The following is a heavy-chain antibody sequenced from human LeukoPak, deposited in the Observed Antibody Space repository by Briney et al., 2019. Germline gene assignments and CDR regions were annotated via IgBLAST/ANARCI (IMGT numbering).Heavy chain of an antibody. Sequence: GGSLRLSCVASGFTFSTYSMNWVRQAPGKGLEWLSSISSSSGYIYYADSVKGRFTISRDNAKNSLYLQMNSLRAEDTAVYYCARAVNYYDSSGYYYFDYWGQGTLVTVSS. V-gene: IGHV3-21*01. D-gene: IGHD3-22*01. J-gene: IGHJ4*02. CDR1: GFTFSTYS. CDR3: ARAVNYYDSSGYYYFDY. CDR2: ISSSSGYI.